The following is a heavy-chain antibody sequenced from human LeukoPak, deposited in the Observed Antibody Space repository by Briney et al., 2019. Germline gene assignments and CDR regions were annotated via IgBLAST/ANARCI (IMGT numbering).Heavy chain of an antibody. CDR1: GGSFSGYY. Sequence: SETLSLTCAVYGGSFSGYYWSWIRQHPGKGLEWIGYIYYSGSTYYNPSLKSRVTISVDTSKNQFSLKLSSVTAADTAVYYCARASCSSGGSCYSYEVDYWGQGTLVTVSS. CDR3: ARASCSSGGSCYSYEVDY. CDR2: IYYSGST. J-gene: IGHJ4*02. D-gene: IGHD2-15*01. V-gene: IGHV4-31*11.